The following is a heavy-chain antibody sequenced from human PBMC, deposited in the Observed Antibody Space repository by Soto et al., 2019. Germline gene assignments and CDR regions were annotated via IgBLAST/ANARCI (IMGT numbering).Heavy chain of an antibody. CDR2: IYHSGST. V-gene: IGHV4-4*02. J-gene: IGHJ6*02. CDR1: GGSISSSNW. D-gene: IGHD2-2*01. Sequence: SETLSLTCAVSGGSISSSNWWSWVRQPPGKGLEWIGEIYHSGSTNYNPSLKSRVTISVDKSKNQFSLKLSSVTAADTAVYYCASLTDIVVVPAATGEKPSYYYYGMDVWGQGTTVTVSS. CDR3: ASLTDIVVVPAATGEKPSYYYYGMDV.